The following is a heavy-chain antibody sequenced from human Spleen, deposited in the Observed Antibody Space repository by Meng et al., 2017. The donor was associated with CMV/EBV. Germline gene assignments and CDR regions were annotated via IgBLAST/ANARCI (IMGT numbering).Heavy chain of an antibody. CDR1: GYTFTSYG. CDR2: ISGYNGHT. V-gene: IGHV1-18*01. J-gene: IGHJ5*02. CDR3: ARVPYCTGTSCYKGYWFDP. D-gene: IGHD2-2*02. Sequence: ASAKVSCKAFGYTFTSYGISWVRQAPGQGLEWMGWISGYNGHTNYAQRFQGRVTMTTDTSTSTAFLELRSLRSDDTAVYYCARVPYCTGTSCYKGYWFDPWGQGTLVTVSS.